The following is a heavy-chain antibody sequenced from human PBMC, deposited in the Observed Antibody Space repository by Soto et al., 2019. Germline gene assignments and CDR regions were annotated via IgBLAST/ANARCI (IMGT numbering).Heavy chain of an antibody. Sequence: HPGGSLRLSCAASGFTFSSYWMHWVRQAPGKGLVWVSRINSDGSSTSYAEYVKGRFTISRDNAKNKQYLQMNSMRAEDTAVYYCSRERPIWGLNYYAPTHDAVDIWGQGTMVTVSS. CDR3: SRERPIWGLNYYAPTHDAVDI. D-gene: IGHD3-10*01. CDR2: INSDGSST. CDR1: GFTFSSYW. V-gene: IGHV3-74*01. J-gene: IGHJ3*02.